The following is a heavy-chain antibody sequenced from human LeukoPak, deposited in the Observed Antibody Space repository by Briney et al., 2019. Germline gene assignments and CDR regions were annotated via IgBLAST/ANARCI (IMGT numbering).Heavy chain of an antibody. Sequence: GRSLRLSCAASGFTFDDYAMHWVRQAPGKGLEWVSGISWNSGSIGYADSVKGRFTISRDNAKNSLYLQMNSLRAEDTALYYCAKDMVRGVIIGIYYFDYWGQGTLVTVSS. D-gene: IGHD3-10*01. CDR3: AKDMVRGVIIGIYYFDY. V-gene: IGHV3-9*01. J-gene: IGHJ4*02. CDR1: GFTFDDYA. CDR2: ISWNSGSI.